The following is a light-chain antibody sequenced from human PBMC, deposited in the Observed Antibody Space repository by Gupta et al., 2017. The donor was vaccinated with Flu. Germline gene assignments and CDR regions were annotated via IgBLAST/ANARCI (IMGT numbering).Light chain of an antibody. V-gene: IGKV4-1*01. CDR2: WAS. CDR3: HQYYSTPPCS. Sequence: DIVITPSPDSLALTLGERATINCKSSQSVLYSSNNNNYLAWYQQQPGQPTKLLIYWASTRESGGPDRGSGSGSGTEFTLTISSLQAEDVAVYYCHQYYSTPPCSFGQGTKLEIK. CDR1: QSVLYSSNNNNY. J-gene: IGKJ2*04.